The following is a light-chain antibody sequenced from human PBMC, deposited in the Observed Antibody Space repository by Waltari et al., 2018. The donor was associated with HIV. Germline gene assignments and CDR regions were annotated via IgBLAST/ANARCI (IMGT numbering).Light chain of an antibody. CDR1: SSNIGNNY. V-gene: IGLV1-51*01. J-gene: IGLJ2*01. CDR2: DNN. CDR3: GTWDSSLSAVL. Sequence: QSVLTQPPSVSAAPGQKVTISCSGSSSNIGNNYVSWYQQLPGTAPKLLIYDNNKRPPGIPDRFSGSKSGTSATLGITGLQTWDEADYYCGTWDSSLSAVLFGGGTKLTVL.